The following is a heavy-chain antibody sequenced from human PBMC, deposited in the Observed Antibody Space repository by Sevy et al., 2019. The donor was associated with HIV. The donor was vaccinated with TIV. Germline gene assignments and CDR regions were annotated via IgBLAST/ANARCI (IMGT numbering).Heavy chain of an antibody. Sequence: GGSLRLSCAASGFTFSNAWMSWVRQAPGKGLEWVGRIKRKTDGGTTDYAAPVKGRFTISRDDSKNTLYLQMNSLKTEDTAVYYCTTGDIVVVPAARGGYWGQGTLVTVSS. CDR1: GFTFSNAW. V-gene: IGHV3-15*01. CDR2: IKRKTDGGTT. J-gene: IGHJ4*02. D-gene: IGHD2-2*01. CDR3: TTGDIVVVPAARGGY.